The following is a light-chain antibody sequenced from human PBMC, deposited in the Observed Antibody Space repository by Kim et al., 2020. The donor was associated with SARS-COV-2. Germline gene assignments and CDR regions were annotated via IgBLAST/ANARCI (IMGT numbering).Light chain of an antibody. CDR1: TSDVGSYDL. Sequence: QTMPISCTGTTSDVGSYDLVSWYPQHPGTAPKLVIYEVSKRPSGVSNRFSGSKSGNTASLTISGLQAEDEADYYCCSYAGSSTLVFGGGTKVTVL. J-gene: IGLJ3*02. CDR3: CSYAGSSTLV. CDR2: EVS. V-gene: IGLV2-23*02.